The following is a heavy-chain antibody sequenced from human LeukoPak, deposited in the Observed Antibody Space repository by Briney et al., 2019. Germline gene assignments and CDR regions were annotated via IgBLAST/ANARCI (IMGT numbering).Heavy chain of an antibody. J-gene: IGHJ4*02. CDR2: INPNSGGT. CDR1: GYTFTDYY. D-gene: IGHD1-26*01. CDR3: AREGPIVGATHLVDY. Sequence: ASVTVSCKASGYTFTDYYMHWVRQAPGQGVEWMGWINPNSGGTNYAQKFQGRVTMTRDTSISTAYMELSRLRSDDTAVYYCAREGPIVGATHLVDYWGQGTLVTVSS. V-gene: IGHV1-2*02.